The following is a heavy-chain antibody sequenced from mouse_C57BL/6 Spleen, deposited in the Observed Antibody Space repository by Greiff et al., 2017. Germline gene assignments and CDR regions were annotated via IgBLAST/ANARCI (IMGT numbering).Heavy chain of an antibody. D-gene: IGHD4-1*01. CDR3: ARREARTGNFDY. J-gene: IGHJ2*01. CDR1: GYTFTSYW. V-gene: IGHV1-64*01. CDR2: IHPNSGST. Sequence: QVQLQQPGAELVKPGASVKLSCKASGYTFTSYWMHWVKQRPGQGLEWIGMIHPNSGSTNYNEKFKSKATLTVDKSSSTAYMQLSSLTSEDSAVYYCARREARTGNFDYWGQGTTLTGSS.